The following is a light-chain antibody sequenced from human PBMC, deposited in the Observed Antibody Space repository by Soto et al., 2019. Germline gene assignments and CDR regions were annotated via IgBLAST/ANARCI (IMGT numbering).Light chain of an antibody. CDR1: QSVGSS. J-gene: IGKJ1*01. V-gene: IGKV3-15*01. Sequence: DILVTQSPDTLSVSPGERATLSCRASQSVGSSLAWFQQKPGESPRLLIYGASTRAPAVPARFSGSGSVTEFTLTISSLLSEDSAVYYCQQYYYLPETFGQGTKVEIK. CDR3: QQYYYLPET. CDR2: GAS.